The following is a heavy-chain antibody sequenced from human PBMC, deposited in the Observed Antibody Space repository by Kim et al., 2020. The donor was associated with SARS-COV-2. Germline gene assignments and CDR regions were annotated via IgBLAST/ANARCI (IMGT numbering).Heavy chain of an antibody. CDR1: GYNFNNYW. CDR3: ARSFDSNWLYFFGV. CDR2: FYPGDSNT. Sequence: KVSCKASGYNFNNYWIGWVRQLPGKGLEWMGSFYPGDSNTRYSPSFEGQVTRSADNSITTAYLQWTHLKASDSAMYYFARSFDSNWLYFFGVWGQGTLVPVSS. V-gene: IGHV5-51*01. D-gene: IGHD6-13*01. J-gene: IGHJ3*01.